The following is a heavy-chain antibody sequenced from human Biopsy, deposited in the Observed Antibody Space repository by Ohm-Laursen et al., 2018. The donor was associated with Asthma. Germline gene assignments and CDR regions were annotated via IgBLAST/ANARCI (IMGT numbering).Heavy chain of an antibody. D-gene: IGHD2-2*01. CDR2: INSVFGTT. Sequence: SVKVSCKSLGGTFNTYVTGWVRQAPGQGLEWMGGINSVFGTTTYPQKFQDRVTITADDSTSTVYMELSSLRSEDTAVYYCARKAGSCISRTCYSLDFWGQGALVTVSS. CDR3: ARKAGSCISRTCYSLDF. J-gene: IGHJ4*02. V-gene: IGHV1-69*13. CDR1: GGTFNTYV.